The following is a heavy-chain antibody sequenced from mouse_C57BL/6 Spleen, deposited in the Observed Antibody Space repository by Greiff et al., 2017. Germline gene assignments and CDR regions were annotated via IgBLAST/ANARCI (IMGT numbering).Heavy chain of an antibody. J-gene: IGHJ2*01. V-gene: IGHV8-12*01. Sequence: QVTLKESGPGILQSSQTLSLTCSFSGFSLSTSGMGVSWIRQPSGKGLEWLAHIYWDDDKRYNPSLKSRLTISKDTSRNQVFLKITSVDTADTATYYCARRAGPDYYGSSYYFDYWGQGTTLTVSS. D-gene: IGHD1-1*01. CDR2: IYWDDDK. CDR1: GFSLSTSGMG. CDR3: ARRAGPDYYGSSYYFDY.